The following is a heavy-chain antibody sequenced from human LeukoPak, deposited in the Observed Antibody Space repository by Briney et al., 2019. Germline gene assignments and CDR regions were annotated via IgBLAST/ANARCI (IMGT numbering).Heavy chain of an antibody. V-gene: IGHV1-18*01. CDR3: ARGLQENLAWLKAFSAFDI. CDR1: GYTFTSYG. Sequence: ASVKVSCKASGYTFTSYGISWVRQAPGQGLEWMGWISAYNGNTNYAQKLQGRVTMTIDTSTNTAYMELRSLRSDDTAVYYCARGLQENLAWLKAFSAFDIWGQGTMVTVSS. CDR2: ISAYNGNT. D-gene: IGHD5-24*01. J-gene: IGHJ3*02.